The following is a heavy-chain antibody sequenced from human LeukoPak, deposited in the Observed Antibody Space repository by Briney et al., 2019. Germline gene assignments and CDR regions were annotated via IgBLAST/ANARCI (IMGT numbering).Heavy chain of an antibody. CDR1: GGTFSSYA. D-gene: IGHD3-3*01. CDR2: IIPIFGTA. Sequence: SVKVSCKASGGTFSSYAISWVRQAPGQGLEWMGGIIPIFGTANYAQKLQGRVTMTTDTSTSTAYMELRSLRSDDTAVYYCARADTIRDFWSGYYYNWFDPWGQGTLVTVSS. J-gene: IGHJ5*02. CDR3: ARADTIRDFWSGYYYNWFDP. V-gene: IGHV1-69*05.